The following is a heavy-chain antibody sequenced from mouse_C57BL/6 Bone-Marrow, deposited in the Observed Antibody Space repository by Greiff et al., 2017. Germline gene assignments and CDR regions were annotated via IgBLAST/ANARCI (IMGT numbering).Heavy chain of an antibody. CDR3: ARATVVATRYFDV. CDR2: INPSNGGT. CDR1: GYTFTSYW. V-gene: IGHV1-53*01. J-gene: IGHJ1*03. D-gene: IGHD1-1*01. Sequence: QVQLQQPGTELVKPGASVKLSCKASGYTFTSYWMHWVKQRPGQGLEWIGNINPSNGGTNYNEKFKSKATLTVDKSSRPDYMQLSSLTSEDSAVYYCARATVVATRYFDVWGTGTTVTVSA.